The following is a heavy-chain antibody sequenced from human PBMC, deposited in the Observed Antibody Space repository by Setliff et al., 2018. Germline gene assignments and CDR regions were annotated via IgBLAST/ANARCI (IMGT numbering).Heavy chain of an antibody. J-gene: IGHJ4*02. D-gene: IGHD3-22*01. CDR2: IYTSGST. CDR3: ASTSYDSSGYYFDY. V-gene: IGHV4-61*09. CDR1: GGSISRGSYY. Sequence: SETLSLTCTVSGGSISRGSYYWSWIRQPAGKGLEWIGHIYTSGSTNYNPSLKSRVTISVDTSKNQFSLKLSSVTAADTAVYYCASTSYDSSGYYFDYWGQGTLVTVSS.